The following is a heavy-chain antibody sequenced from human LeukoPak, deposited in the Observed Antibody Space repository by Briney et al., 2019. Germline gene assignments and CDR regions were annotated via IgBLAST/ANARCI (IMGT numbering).Heavy chain of an antibody. CDR1: GGSISSSSYY. Sequence: SETLSLTCTVSGGSISSSSYYWGWIRQPPGKGLEWIGSIYYSGSTYYNPSLKSRVTISVDTSKNQFSLKLSSVTAADTAVYYCARAVRFYGDYFDYWGQGTLVTVSS. J-gene: IGHJ4*02. D-gene: IGHD4-17*01. V-gene: IGHV4-39*07. CDR3: ARAVRFYGDYFDY. CDR2: IYYSGST.